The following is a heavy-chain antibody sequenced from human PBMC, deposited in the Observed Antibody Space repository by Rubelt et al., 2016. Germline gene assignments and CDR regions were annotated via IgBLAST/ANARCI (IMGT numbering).Heavy chain of an antibody. D-gene: IGHD6-6*01. CDR1: GGSFSGYY. Sequence: QVQLQQWGAGLLKPSETLSLTCAVYGGSFSGYYWSWIRQPPGKGLEWIGEINHSGSTNYNPSLKMRVTISGDKSKYQFSLKWSSVTAADTAVYYCARGSGIAARLGPRYYYGMDVWGQGTTVTVSS. V-gene: IGHV4-34*01. J-gene: IGHJ6*02. CDR3: ARGSGIAARLGPRYYYGMDV. CDR2: INHSGST.